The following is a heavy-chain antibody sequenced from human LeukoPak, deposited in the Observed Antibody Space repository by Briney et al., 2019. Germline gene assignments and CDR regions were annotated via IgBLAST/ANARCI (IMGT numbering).Heavy chain of an antibody. Sequence: GGSLRLSCAASGFTFSSYWMHWVRQAPGKGLEWVSAISGSGGSTYYADSVKGRFTISRDNSKNTLYLQMNSLRAEDTAVYYCANIQLEHGNWGQGTLVTVSS. V-gene: IGHV3-23*01. CDR2: ISGSGGST. J-gene: IGHJ4*02. CDR3: ANIQLEHGN. D-gene: IGHD1-1*01. CDR1: GFTFSSYW.